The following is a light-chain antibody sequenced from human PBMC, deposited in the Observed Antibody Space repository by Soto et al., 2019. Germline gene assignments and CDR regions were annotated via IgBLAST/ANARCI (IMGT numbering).Light chain of an antibody. CDR3: QQYNNLPPDT. CDR2: GAS. V-gene: IGKV3-15*01. Sequence: MTQSPSTLSASVGDRVTITCRASQSISSWLAWYQQKPGQAPRLLIYGASTRATGIPGRCRGSGSGTEFTLTITSLQSEDFAVYFCQQYNNLPPDTFGQGTKLEIK. J-gene: IGKJ2*01. CDR1: QSISSW.